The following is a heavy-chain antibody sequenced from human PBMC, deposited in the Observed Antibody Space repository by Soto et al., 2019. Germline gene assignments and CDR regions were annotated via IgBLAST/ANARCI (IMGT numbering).Heavy chain of an antibody. J-gene: IGHJ4*02. CDR3: ARCSGWYGQCYFDC. D-gene: IGHD6-13*01. CDR1: GFIVSSSY. CDR2: LYSYGRT. V-gene: IGHV3-53*02. Sequence: DVQLVETGGGLIQPGGALRLSCAASGFIVSSSYMSWVRQAPGKGLEWVSVLYSYGRTYYADSVKGRFTISRDNSKNTLYLQMNSLSAEDTAVYYCARCSGWYGQCYFDCWGQGTLVTVSS.